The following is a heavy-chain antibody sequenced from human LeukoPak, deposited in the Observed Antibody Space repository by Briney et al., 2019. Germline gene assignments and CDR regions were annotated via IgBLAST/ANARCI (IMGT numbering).Heavy chain of an antibody. CDR2: ISSNGGST. Sequence: PGGSLRLSCAASGFTFSSYAMHWVRQAPGKGLEYVSAISSNGGSTYYANSVKGRFTISRDNSKNTLYLQMGSLRAEDTAVYYCARGEDIVVVTATPSPMDVWGKGTTVTVSS. CDR3: ARGEDIVVVTATPSPMDV. CDR1: GFTFSSYA. V-gene: IGHV3-64*01. D-gene: IGHD2-21*02. J-gene: IGHJ6*03.